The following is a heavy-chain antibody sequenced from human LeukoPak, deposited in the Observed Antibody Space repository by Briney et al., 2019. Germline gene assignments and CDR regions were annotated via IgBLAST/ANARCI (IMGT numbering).Heavy chain of an antibody. CDR1: XGSFSXYY. V-gene: IGHV4-34*01. D-gene: IGHD3-22*01. Sequence: TLSLTCAXXXGSFSXYYWSWIRQPQGKGREGMGEINHSGSTNYNPSLKSRVTISVDTSKNQFSLKLSSVTAADTAVYYCARGPGWLLAYFDYWGQGTLVTVSS. CDR2: INHSGST. CDR3: ARGPGWLLAYFDY. J-gene: IGHJ4*02.